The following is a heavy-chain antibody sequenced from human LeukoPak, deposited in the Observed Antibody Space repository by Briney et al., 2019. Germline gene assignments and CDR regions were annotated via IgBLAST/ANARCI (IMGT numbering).Heavy chain of an antibody. J-gene: IGHJ4*02. V-gene: IGHV4-61*01. CDR3: ARVIRNNFDY. CDR1: GGSVNRGSYY. D-gene: IGHD1-14*01. Sequence: SETLSLTCAVSGGSVNRGSYYWSWIRQPPGKGLEWIGYIYYTGITNYNPSLKSRVTISLDTSKNQFSLKVSSVTTADTAMYYCARVIRNNFDYWGQGTLVTVSP. CDR2: IYYTGIT.